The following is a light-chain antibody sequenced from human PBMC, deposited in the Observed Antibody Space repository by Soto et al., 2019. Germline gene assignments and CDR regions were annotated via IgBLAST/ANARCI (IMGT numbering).Light chain of an antibody. Sequence: DYQVTQSPSTLSASVGDRVTMTCRASQNIYTWLAWYQQKPGIAPKLLIHKASTLESGVPSRFSGSGFGTEFTLTISGLQPEDSATYYCQQYERYSTFGQGTKVDIK. CDR3: QQYERYST. J-gene: IGKJ1*01. V-gene: IGKV1-5*03. CDR1: QNIYTW. CDR2: KAS.